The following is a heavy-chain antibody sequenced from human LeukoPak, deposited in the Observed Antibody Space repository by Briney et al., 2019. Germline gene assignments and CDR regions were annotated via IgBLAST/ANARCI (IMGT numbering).Heavy chain of an antibody. D-gene: IGHD2-15*01. V-gene: IGHV4-59*08. Sequence: PSETLSLTCTVSGGSISSYYWSWIRQPPGKGLEWIGYIYYIGSTNYNPSLKSRVTMSVDTSKNQFSLKLSSVTAADTAVYYCAGQVVVVVAATAKNWFDPWGQGTLVTVSS. CDR1: GGSISSYY. J-gene: IGHJ5*02. CDR2: IYYIGST. CDR3: AGQVVVVVAATAKNWFDP.